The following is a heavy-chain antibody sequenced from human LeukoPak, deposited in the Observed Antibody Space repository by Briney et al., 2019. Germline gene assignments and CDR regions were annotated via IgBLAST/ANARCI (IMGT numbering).Heavy chain of an antibody. CDR2: ISYDGSNK. D-gene: IGHD2-2*01. V-gene: IGHV3-30*04. J-gene: IGHJ4*02. Sequence: GGSPRLSCAASGFTFSSYAMHWVRQAPGKGLEWVAVISYDGSNKYYADSVKGRFTISRDNSKNTLYLQMNSLRAEDTAVYYCARVRVVRAGGGFDYWGQGTLVTVSS. CDR1: GFTFSSYA. CDR3: ARVRVVRAGGGFDY.